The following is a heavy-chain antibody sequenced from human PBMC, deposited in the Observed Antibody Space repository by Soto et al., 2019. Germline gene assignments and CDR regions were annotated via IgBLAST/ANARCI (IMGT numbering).Heavy chain of an antibody. J-gene: IGHJ4*02. Sequence: GGSLRLSCAASGFTFSSYAMSWVRQAPGKGLEWVSAISGSGGSTYYADSVKGRFTISRDNSKNTLYLQMNSLRAEDTAVYYCAKDRGPRGIERATFYYWGQGTLVTVSS. CDR2: ISGSGGST. D-gene: IGHD3-16*01. CDR3: AKDRGPRGIERATFYY. V-gene: IGHV3-23*01. CDR1: GFTFSSYA.